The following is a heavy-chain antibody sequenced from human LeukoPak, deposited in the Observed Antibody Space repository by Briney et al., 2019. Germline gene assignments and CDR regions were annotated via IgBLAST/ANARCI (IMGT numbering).Heavy chain of an antibody. CDR2: INPNSGGT. J-gene: IGHJ4*02. D-gene: IGHD3-10*01. CDR3: ARYPYYYGSGSPYYFDY. Sequence: ASVKVSCKASGYTFTGYYMHWVRQAPGQGLEWMGWINPNSGGTNYAQKFQGRVTMTRDTSISTAYMELSSLRSEDTAVYYCARYPYYYGSGSPYYFDYWGQGTLVTVSS. V-gene: IGHV1-2*02. CDR1: GYTFTGYY.